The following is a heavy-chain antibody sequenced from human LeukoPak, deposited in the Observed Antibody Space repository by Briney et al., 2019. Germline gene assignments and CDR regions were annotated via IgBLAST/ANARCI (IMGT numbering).Heavy chain of an antibody. CDR2: IYYSGST. CDR1: GGSIRSNSYY. J-gene: IGHJ3*02. CDR3: ARPRIAAAAPRNAFDI. D-gene: IGHD6-13*01. Sequence: SETLSLTCSVSGGSIRSNSYYWGWVRQPPGKGLEWIGSIYYSGSTYYNPSLKSRVTISVDTSKNQFSLKLSSVTAADTAVYYCARPRIAAAAPRNAFDIWGQGTMVTVSS. V-gene: IGHV4-39*07.